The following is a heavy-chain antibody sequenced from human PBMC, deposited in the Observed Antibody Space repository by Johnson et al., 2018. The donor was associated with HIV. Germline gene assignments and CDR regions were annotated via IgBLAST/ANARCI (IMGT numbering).Heavy chain of an antibody. CDR2: LRSKTDGGTT. Sequence: VQLVESGGVVVQPGGSLRLSCAASGFTFSSAWMSWVRQAPGKGLEWVGRLRSKTDGGTTDYAAPVKGRFTISGDEAKNTLYLQMNSLRAEDTALYYCAGDSSYYDYVWGSSWGACDIWGQGTMVTVSS. J-gene: IGHJ3*02. D-gene: IGHD3-16*01. CDR1: GFTFSSAW. V-gene: IGHV3-15*01. CDR3: AGDSSYYDYVWGSSWGACDI.